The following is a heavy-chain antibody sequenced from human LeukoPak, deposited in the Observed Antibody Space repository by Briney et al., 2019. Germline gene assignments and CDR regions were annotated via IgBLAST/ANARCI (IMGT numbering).Heavy chain of an antibody. J-gene: IGHJ4*02. V-gene: IGHV3-66*01. CDR1: GFTVSSNY. CDR3: ASSYDYVWGSYRRFDY. D-gene: IGHD3-16*02. CDR2: IYSGGST. Sequence: PGGSLRLSCAASGFTVSSNYMSWVRQAPGKGLEWVSVIYSGGSTYYADSVKGRFTISRDNSKNTLYLQMNSLRAEDTAVYYCASSYDYVWGSYRRFDYWGQGTLVTVSS.